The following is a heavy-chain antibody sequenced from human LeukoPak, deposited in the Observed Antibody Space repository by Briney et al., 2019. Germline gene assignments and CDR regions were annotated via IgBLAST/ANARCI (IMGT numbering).Heavy chain of an antibody. V-gene: IGHV3-48*01. CDR3: ARDYKYAVGN. D-gene: IGHD5-24*01. Sequence: GGSLRLSCAASGFTFSDYSMNWVRQAPGKGLEWISYIGIDSGNTNYADSVKGRFTISGDKAKNSLYLQMNSLRVEDTAVYYCARDYKYAVGNWGQGTLVTVSS. CDR1: GFTFSDYS. CDR2: IGIDSGNT. J-gene: IGHJ4*02.